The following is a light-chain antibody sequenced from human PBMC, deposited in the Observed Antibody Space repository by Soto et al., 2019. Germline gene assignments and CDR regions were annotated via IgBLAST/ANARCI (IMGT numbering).Light chain of an antibody. J-gene: IGKJ3*01. Sequence: DIVLTQSPATLSLSPGERATLSCRASQSVSTYVAWYQQKPGPAPRLLIYDASNRATGIPARCSGSGSGTDFTLTISSLEPEDFAVYYCQQRSNWLFGPGTKVDIK. V-gene: IGKV3-11*01. CDR3: QQRSNWL. CDR2: DAS. CDR1: QSVSTY.